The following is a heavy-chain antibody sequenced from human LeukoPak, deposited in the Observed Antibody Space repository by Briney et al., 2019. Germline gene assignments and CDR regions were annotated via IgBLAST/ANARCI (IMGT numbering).Heavy chain of an antibody. CDR1: GFTFSSYA. CDR2: ISGSGGST. CDR3: AKAMGPDLYYLDAFDI. J-gene: IGHJ3*02. D-gene: IGHD3-10*01. Sequence: GGSLRPSCAASGFTFSSYAMSWVRQAPGKGLEWVSAISGSGGSTYYADSVKGRFTISRDNSKNTLYLQMSSLRAEDTAVYYCAKAMGPDLYYLDAFDIWGQGTMVTVSS. V-gene: IGHV3-23*01.